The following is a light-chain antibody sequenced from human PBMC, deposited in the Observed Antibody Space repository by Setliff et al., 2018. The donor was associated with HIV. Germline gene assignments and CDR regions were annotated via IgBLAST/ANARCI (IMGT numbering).Light chain of an antibody. Sequence: QSALTQPRSVSGSPGQSVTISCTGTSSDVGGYNYVSWYQQHPGKAPKLMIYDVSKRPSGVPDRFSGSKSGTSASLAISGLQSEDEADYYCAAWDDSLNGLWLSGGGTQLTVL. J-gene: IGLJ2*01. CDR2: DVS. V-gene: IGLV2-11*01. CDR1: SSDVGGYNY. CDR3: AAWDDSLNGLWL.